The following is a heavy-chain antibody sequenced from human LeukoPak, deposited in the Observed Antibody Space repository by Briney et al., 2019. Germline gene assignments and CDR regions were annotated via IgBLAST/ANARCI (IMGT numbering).Heavy chain of an antibody. D-gene: IGHD2-2*01. CDR1: GFTFSSYA. CDR2: ISGSGDST. V-gene: IGHV3-23*01. J-gene: IGHJ4*02. Sequence: GGSLRLSCAASGFTFSSYAMSWVRQAPGKGLGWVSAISGSGDSTYYGDSVKGRFTISRDNSKNTLYLQMNSLRAEDTAVYYCANYGYQYYFDYWGQGTLVTVSS. CDR3: ANYGYQYYFDY.